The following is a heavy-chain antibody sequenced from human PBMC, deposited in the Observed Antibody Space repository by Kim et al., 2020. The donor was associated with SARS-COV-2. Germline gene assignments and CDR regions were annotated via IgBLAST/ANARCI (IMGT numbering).Heavy chain of an antibody. V-gene: IGHV5-51*01. CDR1: GYSFTSYW. CDR3: ARREVGSSVPRWHEEYNWFDP. J-gene: IGHJ5*02. D-gene: IGHD6-13*01. CDR2: IYPGDSDT. Sequence: GESLKISCKGSGYSFTSYWIGSVRQMPGKGLEWMGIIYPGDSDTRYSPSFQGQVTISADKSISTAYLQWSSLKASDTAMYYCARREVGSSVPRWHEEYNWFDPWGQGTLVTVSS.